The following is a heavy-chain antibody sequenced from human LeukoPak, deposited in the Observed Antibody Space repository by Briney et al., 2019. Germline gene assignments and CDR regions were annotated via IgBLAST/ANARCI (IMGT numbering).Heavy chain of an antibody. CDR2: INPSGGST. D-gene: IGHD2-15*01. V-gene: IGHV1-46*01. J-gene: IGHJ5*02. CDR1: DYPFTNYG. CDR3: AKGPPEYCSGGSCHSGRNWIDP. Sequence: ASVKVSCKASDYPFTNYGISWVRQAPGQGLEWMGIINPSGGSTSYAQKFQGRVTMTRDTSTSTAYMALSRLRSDDTAVYYCAKGPPEYCSGGSCHSGRNWIDPWGQGTLVTVSS.